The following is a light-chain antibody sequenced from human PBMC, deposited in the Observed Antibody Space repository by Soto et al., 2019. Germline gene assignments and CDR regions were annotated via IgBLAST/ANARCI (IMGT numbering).Light chain of an antibody. V-gene: IGKV1-17*03. CDR2: GAS. CDR3: VQHNAYPFT. J-gene: IGKJ2*01. CDR1: QGISNY. Sequence: DIQMTQSTSALSASVGDRVTITCRASQGISNYLAWFQQKPGQGPKRLIYGASNWQSGVPPRFSGSGSETEFTLTISNLQPEDIATYYCVQHNAYPFTFGQGTKVDIK.